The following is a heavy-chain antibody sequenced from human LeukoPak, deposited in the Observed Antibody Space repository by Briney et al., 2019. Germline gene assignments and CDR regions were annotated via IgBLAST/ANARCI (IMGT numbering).Heavy chain of an antibody. CDR3: ARTAPAAIPYFDY. Sequence: SETLSLTCAVSGGSISSSNWWSWVRQPPGKGLEWIGEIYHSGSTNYNPSLKSRVTISVDRSKNQFSLKLSSVTAADTAVYYCARTAPAAIPYFDYWGQGTLVTVSS. J-gene: IGHJ4*02. D-gene: IGHD2-2*01. CDR1: GGSISSSNW. CDR2: IYHSGST. V-gene: IGHV4-4*02.